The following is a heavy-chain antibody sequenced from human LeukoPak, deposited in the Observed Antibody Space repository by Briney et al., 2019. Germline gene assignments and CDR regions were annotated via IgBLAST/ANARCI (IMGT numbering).Heavy chain of an antibody. J-gene: IGHJ2*01. V-gene: IGHV3-7*01. D-gene: IGHD3-16*01. Sequence: GGSLRLSCAASGFTFSSSWMSWVRQAPGKGLEWVANIKQDGSEKYYVDSVKGRFTISRDNAKNSLYLQMNSLRAEDTAVYYCAKDGGWMDPSVLYWYFDLWGRGTLVTVSS. CDR2: IKQDGSEK. CDR3: AKDGGWMDPSVLYWYFDL. CDR1: GFTFSSSW.